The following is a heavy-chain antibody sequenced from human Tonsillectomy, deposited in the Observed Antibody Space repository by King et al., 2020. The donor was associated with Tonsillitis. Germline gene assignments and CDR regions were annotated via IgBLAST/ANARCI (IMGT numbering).Heavy chain of an antibody. J-gene: IGHJ5*02. Sequence: VQLVESGGGVVRPGRSLRLSCAASGFTFSLSAMHWVRQAPGKGLQWVALISDDGSKKDYADSVKGRFTISRDNSKNTLELQMNSLRGEDTAVYYCAREYGVGHGDYGWFDPWGQGTLVTVSS. CDR2: ISDDGSKK. CDR3: AREYGVGHGDYGWFDP. V-gene: IGHV3-30*01. D-gene: IGHD4-17*01. CDR1: GFTFSLSA.